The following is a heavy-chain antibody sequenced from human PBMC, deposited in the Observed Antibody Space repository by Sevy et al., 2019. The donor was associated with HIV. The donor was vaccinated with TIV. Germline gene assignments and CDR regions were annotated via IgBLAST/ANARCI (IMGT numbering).Heavy chain of an antibody. V-gene: IGHV4-39*01. J-gene: IGHJ3*02. CDR3: ARHRGIVGATTSPFGI. CDR1: GGSISSSSYY. CDR2: IYYSGST. D-gene: IGHD1-26*01. Sequence: SETLSLTCTVSGGSISSSSYYWGWIRQPPGKGLEWIGSIYYSGSTYYNPSLKSRVTISVDTSKNQFSLKLSSVTAADTAVYYCARHRGIVGATTSPFGIWGQGTMVTVSS.